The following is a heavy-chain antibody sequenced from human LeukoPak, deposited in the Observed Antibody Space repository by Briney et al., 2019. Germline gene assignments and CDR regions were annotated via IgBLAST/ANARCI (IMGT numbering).Heavy chain of an antibody. D-gene: IGHD5-24*01. V-gene: IGHV4-59*08. CDR1: GGSISNYY. CDR3: ARHIRDAFDY. J-gene: IGHJ4*02. CDR2: IYNSGST. Sequence: SETLSLTCTVSGGSISNYYWSWIRQPPGKGLEWIGNIYNSGSTYYNASLKSRVTISVDTSKNQISLKLSSVTAADTAVYYCARHIRDAFDYWGQGTLVTVSS.